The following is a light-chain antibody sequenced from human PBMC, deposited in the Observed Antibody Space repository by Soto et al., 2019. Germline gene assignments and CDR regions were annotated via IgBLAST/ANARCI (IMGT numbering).Light chain of an antibody. CDR2: EDS. V-gene: IGLV2-14*02. CDR3: AVWDNSLNGVA. J-gene: IGLJ2*01. Sequence: QSVLTQPASVSGSPGQSITISCTGTTSDIGSYKFVSWYQQQPGKAPKRMIYEDSKRPSGVSHRFSGSQSGNTASLAISGLRSEDEADYYCAVWDNSLNGVAFGGGTKLTVL. CDR1: TSDIGSYKF.